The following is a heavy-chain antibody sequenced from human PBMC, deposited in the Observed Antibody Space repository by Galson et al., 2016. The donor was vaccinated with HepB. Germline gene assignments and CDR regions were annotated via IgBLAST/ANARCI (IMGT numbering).Heavy chain of an antibody. CDR3: AREVITAGTTDAFDV. V-gene: IGHV4-31*03. J-gene: IGHJ3*01. CDR2: ISHSGSA. Sequence: TLSLTCTVSGGSISIANYFWSWVRQHPEKGLEWIGYISHSGSAFYNPSLQSRVTISVDTSKNQFSLSLRSMTAADTAVYYCAREVITAGTTDAFDVWGQGTMVTVSS. CDR1: GGSISIANYF. D-gene: IGHD6-13*01.